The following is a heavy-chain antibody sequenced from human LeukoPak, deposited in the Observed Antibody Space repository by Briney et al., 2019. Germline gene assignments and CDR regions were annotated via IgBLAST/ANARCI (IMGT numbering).Heavy chain of an antibody. Sequence: GGSLRLSCAASGFSFSSYGMHWVCQVPGKGLEWVAFIRYDGSNTYYADSVRGRFTISRDNSKNTLYLQMNSLRAEDPAVYSCAKGGITGTRAVAAFDIWAQGTRVTVSS. J-gene: IGHJ3*02. CDR3: AKGGITGTRAVAAFDI. CDR2: IRYDGSNT. D-gene: IGHD1-7*01. CDR1: GFSFSSYG. V-gene: IGHV3-30*02.